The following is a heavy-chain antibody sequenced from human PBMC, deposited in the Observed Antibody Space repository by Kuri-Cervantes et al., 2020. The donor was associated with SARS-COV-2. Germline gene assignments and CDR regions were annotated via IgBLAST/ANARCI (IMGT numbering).Heavy chain of an antibody. J-gene: IGHJ3*01. CDR2: IYYSGST. CDR1: GGSISSSSYY. V-gene: IGHV4-39*01. CDR3: ARHPSLRAAAGNVRGAFDV. D-gene: IGHD6-13*01. Sequence: SETLSLTCTVSGGSISSSSYYWGWIRQPPGKGLEWIGSIYYSGSTYYNPSLKSRVTISVDTSKNQFSLKLSSVTAADTAVYYCARHPSLRAAAGNVRGAFDVWGQGKMVNVAS.